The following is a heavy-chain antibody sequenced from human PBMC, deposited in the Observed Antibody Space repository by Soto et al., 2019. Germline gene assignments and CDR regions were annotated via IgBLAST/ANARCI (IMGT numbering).Heavy chain of an antibody. CDR1: GGSISSYY. CDR2: IYYSGST. CDR3: ARDMEPYDSSGCYFY. D-gene: IGHD3-22*01. V-gene: IGHV4-59*01. J-gene: IGHJ4*02. Sequence: SETLSLTCTVSGGSISSYYWSWIRQPPGKGLEWIGYIYYSGSTNYNPSLKSRVTISVDTSKNQFSLKLSSVTAADTAVYYCARDMEPYDSSGCYFYWGQGTLVTVSS.